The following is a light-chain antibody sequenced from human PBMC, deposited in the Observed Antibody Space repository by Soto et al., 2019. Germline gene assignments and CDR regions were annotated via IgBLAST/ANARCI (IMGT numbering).Light chain of an antibody. CDR3: TSYNGASTFSV. CDR1: SSDVGTYTL. V-gene: IGLV2-23*02. J-gene: IGLJ1*01. CDR2: EVN. Sequence: QSVLTQPASVSGSPGQSITISCTGTSSDVGTYTLVSWYQQHPGKAPKLVIYEVNKRPAGVSKRFSGSKSGDTASLTISGLQAEDEADYYCTSYNGASTFSVFASGTKVTVL.